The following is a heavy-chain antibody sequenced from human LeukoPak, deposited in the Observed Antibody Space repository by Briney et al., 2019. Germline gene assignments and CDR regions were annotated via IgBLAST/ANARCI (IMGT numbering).Heavy chain of an antibody. Sequence: GGSLRLSCAASGFTFRNYVIHWVRQAPGKGLEWVAVTSSDLNVKLYADSVKGRFTISRDNSRSTLYLQMNSLSPEDTAIYYCAREGYYGSGSPPSLYFDYWGQGTLVTVSS. V-gene: IGHV3-30-3*01. CDR2: TSSDLNVK. D-gene: IGHD3-10*01. CDR3: AREGYYGSGSPPSLYFDY. J-gene: IGHJ4*02. CDR1: GFTFRNYV.